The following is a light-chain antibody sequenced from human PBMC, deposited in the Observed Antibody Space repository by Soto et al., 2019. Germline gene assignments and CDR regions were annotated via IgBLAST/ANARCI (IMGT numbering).Light chain of an antibody. V-gene: IGKV3-15*01. J-gene: IGKJ4*01. CDR1: QSVSSN. Sequence: EIVMTQSPATLSVSPGERATLSCRASQSVSSNLAWYQQKPGQAPRLLIYGASTRATGIPARFSGSGSGTEFTLTISSLQSEDFATYYCLQDYSYPLTFGGGTKVDIK. CDR2: GAS. CDR3: LQDYSYPLT.